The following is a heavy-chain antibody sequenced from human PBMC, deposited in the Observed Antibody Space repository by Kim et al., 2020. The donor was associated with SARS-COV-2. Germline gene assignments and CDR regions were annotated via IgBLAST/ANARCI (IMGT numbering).Heavy chain of an antibody. V-gene: IGHV4-39*01. J-gene: IGHJ4*02. Sequence: LKRRVPISVDTSKNQFSLKLSSVTAADTAVYYCARLSTYYDFWSGYLDYWGQGTLVTVSS. CDR3: ARLSTYYDFWSGYLDY. D-gene: IGHD3-3*01.